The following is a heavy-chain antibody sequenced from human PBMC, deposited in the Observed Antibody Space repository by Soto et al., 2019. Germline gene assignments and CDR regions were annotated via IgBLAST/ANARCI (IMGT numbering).Heavy chain of an antibody. V-gene: IGHV4-34*01. D-gene: IGHD3-22*01. J-gene: IGHJ5*02. CDR2: INHSGST. CDR1: GGSFSGYY. CDR3: ARGKYYYDSSGYYNWFDP. Sequence: SETLSLTCAVYGGSFSGYYWSWIRQPPGKGLEWIGEINHSGSTNYNPSLKSRVTISVDTSKNQFSLKLSSVTAADTAVYYCARGKYYYDSSGYYNWFDPWGQGTLVTVSS.